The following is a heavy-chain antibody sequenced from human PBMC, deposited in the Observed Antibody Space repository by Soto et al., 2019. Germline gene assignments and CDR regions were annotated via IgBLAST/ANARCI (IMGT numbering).Heavy chain of an antibody. D-gene: IGHD3-3*01. CDR1: GGSFSGYS. CDR2: INHSGTT. CDR3: ARARFDSWSHIYYGLDV. V-gene: IGHV4-34*01. J-gene: IGHJ6*02. Sequence: PSETLSLTCAVSGGSFSGYSWTWLRQSPGKGLEWIGEINHSGTTDYNPALKSRVTMSVDTSKNQSSLRVRSVTAADTAVYYCARARFDSWSHIYYGLDVWGQGTTVTVSS.